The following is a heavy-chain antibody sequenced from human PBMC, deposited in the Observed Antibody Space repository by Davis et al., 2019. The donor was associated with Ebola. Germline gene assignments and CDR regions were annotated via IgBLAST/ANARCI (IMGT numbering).Heavy chain of an antibody. D-gene: IGHD3-10*01. V-gene: IGHV4-34*01. CDR2: INHSGST. J-gene: IGHJ6*02. CDR1: GFTFSSYS. Sequence: ESLKISCAASGFTFSSYSMNWVRQAPGKGLEWIGEINHSGSTNYNPSLKSRVTISVDTSKNQFSLKLSSVTAADTAMYYCARGHSYGSMVYGMDVWGQGTTVTVSS. CDR3: ARGHSYGSMVYGMDV.